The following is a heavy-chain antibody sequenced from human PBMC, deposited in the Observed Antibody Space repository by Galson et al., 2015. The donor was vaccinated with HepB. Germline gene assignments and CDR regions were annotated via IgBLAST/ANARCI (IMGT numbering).Heavy chain of an antibody. CDR1: GYTFTSYG. CDR3: ARDARDIVLMVYAIFFGMDV. D-gene: IGHD2-8*01. J-gene: IGHJ6*02. Sequence: SVKVSCKASGYTFTSYGISWVRQAPGQGLEWMGWISAYNGNTNYAQKLQGRVTMTTDTSTSTAYMELRSLRSDDTAVYYCARDARDIVLMVYAIFFGMDVWGQGTTVTVSS. V-gene: IGHV1-18*01. CDR2: ISAYNGNT.